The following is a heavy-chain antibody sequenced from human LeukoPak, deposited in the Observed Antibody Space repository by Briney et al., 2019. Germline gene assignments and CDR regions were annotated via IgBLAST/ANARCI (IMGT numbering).Heavy chain of an antibody. CDR1: GFTFSSYS. V-gene: IGHV3-21*01. Sequence: PGGSLRLSCAAYGFTFSSYSMDWVRQAPGKGLEWVSSISSSSSYIYYADSVKGRFTISRDNAKNSLYLQMNSLRAEDTAVYYCARVQDGDFWSGYPFDYWGQGTLVTVSS. J-gene: IGHJ4*02. CDR2: ISSSSSYI. D-gene: IGHD3-3*01. CDR3: ARVQDGDFWSGYPFDY.